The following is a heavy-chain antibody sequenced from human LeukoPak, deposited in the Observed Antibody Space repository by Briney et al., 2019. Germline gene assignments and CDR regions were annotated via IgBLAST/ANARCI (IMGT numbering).Heavy chain of an antibody. V-gene: IGHV4-59*08. CDR2: IYYSGST. CDR3: ARTYYDILTGPPYIDY. Sequence: SETLSLTCTVSGGSISSYYWSWIRQPPGKGLEWIGYIYYSGSTNYNPSLKSRVTISVDTSKNQFSLKLSSVTAADTAVYYCARTYYDILTGPPYIDYWGQGTLVTVSS. J-gene: IGHJ4*02. CDR1: GGSISSYY. D-gene: IGHD3-9*01.